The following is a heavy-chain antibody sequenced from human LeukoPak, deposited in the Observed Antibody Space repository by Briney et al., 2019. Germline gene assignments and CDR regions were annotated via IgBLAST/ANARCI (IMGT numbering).Heavy chain of an antibody. CDR1: GYSFTSYW. CDR2: IYPGDSDT. V-gene: IGHV5-51*01. J-gene: IGHJ3*02. Sequence: GESLKISCKGSGYSFTSYWIGWVRQMPGKGLEWMGIIYPGDSDTRYSPSFQGQVTISADKSISTAYLQWSSLKASDTAMYYCARQTPIYYDSSGYYWDAFDIWGQGTLVTVSS. CDR3: ARQTPIYYDSSGYYWDAFDI. D-gene: IGHD3-22*01.